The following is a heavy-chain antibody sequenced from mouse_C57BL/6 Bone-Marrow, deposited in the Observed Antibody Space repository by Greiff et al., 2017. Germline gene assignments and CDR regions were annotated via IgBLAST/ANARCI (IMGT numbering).Heavy chain of an antibody. CDR3: ARDAYCSNYGAMDY. CDR1: GYSITSGYY. CDR2: ISYDGSN. V-gene: IGHV3-6*01. D-gene: IGHD2-5*01. J-gene: IGHJ4*01. Sequence: DVKLQESGPGLVKPSQSLSLTCSVTGYSITSGYYWNWIRQFPGNKLEWMGYISYDGSNNYNPSLKNRISITRDTSKNQFFLKLNSVTTEDTATYYCARDAYCSNYGAMDYWGQGTSVTVSS.